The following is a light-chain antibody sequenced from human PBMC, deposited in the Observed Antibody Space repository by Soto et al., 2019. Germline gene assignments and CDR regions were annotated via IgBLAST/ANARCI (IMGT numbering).Light chain of an antibody. CDR3: QQYNNWYT. CDR2: GAS. CDR1: QSVSSN. V-gene: IGKV3-15*01. J-gene: IGKJ2*01. Sequence: EIVMTQSPATLSVSPGERATLSCRASQSVSSNLVWYQQKPGQAPRLLIYGASTRATGIPARFSGSGSGTEFTLTISSLQSEDFVVYYCQQYNNWYTFGQGTKLEIK.